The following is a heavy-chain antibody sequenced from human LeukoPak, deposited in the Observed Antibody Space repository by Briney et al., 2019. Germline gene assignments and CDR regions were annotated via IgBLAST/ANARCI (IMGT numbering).Heavy chain of an antibody. D-gene: IGHD2-2*01. Sequence: GASVKVSCKASGYTFTSYGISWVRQAPGQGLEWMGWISAYNGNTNYAQKLQGRVTMTTDTSTSTAYMELRSLRSDDTAVYYCARVGWVGYCSSTSCGGFDYWGQGTLVTVSS. J-gene: IGHJ4*02. V-gene: IGHV1-18*01. CDR3: ARVGWVGYCSSTSCGGFDY. CDR1: GYTFTSYG. CDR2: ISAYNGNT.